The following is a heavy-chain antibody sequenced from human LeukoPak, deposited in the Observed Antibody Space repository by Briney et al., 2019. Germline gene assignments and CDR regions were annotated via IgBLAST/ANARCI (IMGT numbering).Heavy chain of an antibody. V-gene: IGHV3-53*01. CDR1: GFSVSNNY. J-gene: IGHJ6*02. CDR2: LFSSGNT. Sequence: PGGSLRLSCAASGFSVSNNYMSWVRPAPGKGLEWVSVLFSSGNTYYADSVKGRFTISRDNSRNTLYLQMNSLRAEDTAVYYCARESGFGALFPHCMDVWGQGTTVTVSS. D-gene: IGHD3-10*01. CDR3: ARESGFGALFPHCMDV.